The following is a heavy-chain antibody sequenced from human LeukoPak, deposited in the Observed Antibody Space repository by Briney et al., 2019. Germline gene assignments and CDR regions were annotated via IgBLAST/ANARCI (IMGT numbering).Heavy chain of an antibody. CDR1: GGSVSDSS. CDR2: IFGSGGS. D-gene: IGHD3-9*01. V-gene: IGHV4-59*08. CDR3: ARHYDILTGYSLFDY. Sequence: SETLSLTCSVSGGSVSDSSWSWIRQPAGKGLEWIGRIFGSGGSNYNPSLKSRVTISVDTSKNQFSLKLSSVTAADTAVYYCARHYDILTGYSLFDYWGQGTLVTVSS. J-gene: IGHJ4*02.